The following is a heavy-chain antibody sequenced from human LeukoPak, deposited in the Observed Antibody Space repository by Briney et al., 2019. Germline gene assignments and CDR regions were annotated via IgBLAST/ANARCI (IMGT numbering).Heavy chain of an antibody. CDR3: AKGPLSHFDY. CDR2: ISYDGSNK. D-gene: IGHD2/OR15-2a*01. J-gene: IGHJ4*02. CDR1: GFTFSSYG. Sequence: PGGSLRLSCAASGFTFSSYGMHWVRQAPGKGLEWVAVISYDGSNKYYADSVKGRFTISRDNSKNTLYLQMNSLRAEDTAVYYCAKGPLSHFDYWGQGTLVTVSS. V-gene: IGHV3-30*18.